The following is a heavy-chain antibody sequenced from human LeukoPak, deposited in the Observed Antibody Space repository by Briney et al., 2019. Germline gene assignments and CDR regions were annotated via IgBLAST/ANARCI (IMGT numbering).Heavy chain of an antibody. Sequence: GASLQISCKGSGYRFTSYWIGWVRQLPGKGLERLGIIYPGDSDTRYSPSFQGQVTISADKSISTAYLQWSSLKASDTAMYYCARLHYYGSGSYLDYWGQGTLVTVSS. CDR2: IYPGDSDT. CDR3: ARLHYYGSGSYLDY. J-gene: IGHJ4*02. V-gene: IGHV5-51*01. CDR1: GYRFTSYW. D-gene: IGHD3-10*01.